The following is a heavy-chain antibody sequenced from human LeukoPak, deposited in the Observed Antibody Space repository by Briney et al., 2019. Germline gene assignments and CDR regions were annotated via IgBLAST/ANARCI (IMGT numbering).Heavy chain of an antibody. Sequence: SVKVSCKASGGTFSSYAISWVRQAPGQGLEWMGRIIPILGIANYAQKFQGRVTITADKSTSTAYMELSSLRSEDTAVYYCARGPNDYGGTFDYWGQGTLVAVSS. D-gene: IGHD4-23*01. J-gene: IGHJ4*02. CDR2: IIPILGIA. CDR1: GGTFSSYA. CDR3: ARGPNDYGGTFDY. V-gene: IGHV1-69*04.